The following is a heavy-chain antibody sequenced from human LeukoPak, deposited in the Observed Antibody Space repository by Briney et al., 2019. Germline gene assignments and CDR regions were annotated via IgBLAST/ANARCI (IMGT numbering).Heavy chain of an antibody. CDR2: ISDSAGST. J-gene: IGHJ6*04. Sequence: PGGSLRLSCAASGFTFSSYGMSWVRQAPGKGLEWVSAISDSAGSTYYADSVKGRFTISRDNAKNSLYLQMNSLRAEDTAVYYCAELGITMIGGVWGKGTTVTISS. D-gene: IGHD3-10*02. CDR3: AELGITMIGGV. V-gene: IGHV3-23*01. CDR1: GFTFSSYG.